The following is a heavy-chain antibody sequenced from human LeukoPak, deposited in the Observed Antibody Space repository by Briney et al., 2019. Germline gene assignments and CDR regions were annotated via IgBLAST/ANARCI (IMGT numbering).Heavy chain of an antibody. Sequence: GGSLRLSCAASGFTFSSYAMSWVRQAPGKGLEWVSAISGSGGSTYYADSVKGRFTISRDNSKNTLYLQMNSLRAEGTAVYYCAKGDDYYGSGSNDYWGQGTLVTVSS. CDR3: AKGDDYYGSGSNDY. CDR1: GFTFSSYA. CDR2: ISGSGGST. D-gene: IGHD3-10*01. J-gene: IGHJ4*02. V-gene: IGHV3-23*01.